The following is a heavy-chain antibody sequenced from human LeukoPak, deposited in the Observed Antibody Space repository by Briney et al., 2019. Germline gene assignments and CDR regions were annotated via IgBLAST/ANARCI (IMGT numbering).Heavy chain of an antibody. CDR1: GGTFSSYA. D-gene: IGHD5-18*01. CDR3: ASEKPLYSYGWGDAFDI. J-gene: IGHJ3*02. CDR2: IIPIFGTA. Sequence: SVKVSCKASGGTFSSYAISWVRQAPGQGLEWMGGIIPIFGTANYAQKFQGRVTITADESTSTAYMELSSLRSEDTAVYYCASEKPLYSYGWGDAFDIWGQGTMVTVSS. V-gene: IGHV1-69*01.